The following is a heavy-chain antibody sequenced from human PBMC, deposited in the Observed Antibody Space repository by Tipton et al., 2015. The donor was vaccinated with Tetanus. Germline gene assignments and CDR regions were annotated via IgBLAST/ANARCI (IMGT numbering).Heavy chain of an antibody. Sequence: QLVQSGAEVKKPGASVKVSCKASGYTFTSYDINWVRQATGQGLEWMGWMNPNSGNTGYAQKFQGRVTLTRNTSISTAYMELSSLSSEGSAVYYCARGNSFDSIGFPAFDIWGQGTMVAGAS. CDR1: GYTFTSYD. J-gene: IGHJ3*02. V-gene: IGHV1-8*01. CDR2: MNPNSGNT. D-gene: IGHD3-22*01. CDR3: ARGNSFDSIGFPAFDI.